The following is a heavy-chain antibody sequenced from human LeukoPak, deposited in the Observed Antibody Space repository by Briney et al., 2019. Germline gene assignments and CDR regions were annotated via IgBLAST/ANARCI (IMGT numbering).Heavy chain of an antibody. V-gene: IGHV3-21*01. J-gene: IGHJ1*01. CDR2: ISSSSSYI. Sequence: GGSLRLSCAASGFTFSSYSMNWVRQAPGKGLEWVSSISSSSSYIYYADSVKGRFTSSRDNAKNSLYLQMNSLRAEDTAVYYCARDPTVVTPQFYFQHWGQGTLVTVSS. CDR1: GFTFSSYS. CDR3: ARDPTVVTPQFYFQH. D-gene: IGHD4-23*01.